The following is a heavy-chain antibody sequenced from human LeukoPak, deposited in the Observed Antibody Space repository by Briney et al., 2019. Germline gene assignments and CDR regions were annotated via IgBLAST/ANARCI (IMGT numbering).Heavy chain of an antibody. CDR3: ARRQQWFGELFY. J-gene: IGHJ4*02. CDR2: IYPGDSDT. CDR1: GSSFTSYW. Sequence: GESLQISFKGSGSSFTSYWIGWVRRLPGKGVGWMGIIYPGDSDTRYSPSFQGQVTISAHKSISTAYLQWSSLKASDTAMYYCARRQQWFGELFYWGQGTLVTVSS. V-gene: IGHV5-51*01. D-gene: IGHD3-10*01.